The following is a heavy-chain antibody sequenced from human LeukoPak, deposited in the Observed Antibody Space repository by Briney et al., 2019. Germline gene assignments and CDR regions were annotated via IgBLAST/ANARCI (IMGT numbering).Heavy chain of an antibody. CDR3: ARAQPNDYGDHGSFDY. V-gene: IGHV4-28*03. D-gene: IGHD4-17*01. CDR2: IYHSGTT. Sequence: SETLSLTCAVSGYSITSSSWWGWIRQPPGKGLEWIGYIYHSGTTYYNPSLQSRVTMSVDTSKNQFSLKLSSVTAADTAVYYCARAQPNDYGDHGSFDYWGQGTLVTVSS. CDR1: GYSITSSSW. J-gene: IGHJ4*02.